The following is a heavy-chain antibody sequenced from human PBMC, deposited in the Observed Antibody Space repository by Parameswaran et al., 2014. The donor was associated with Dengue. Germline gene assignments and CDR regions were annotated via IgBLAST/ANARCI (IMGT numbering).Heavy chain of an antibody. Sequence: WIRQPPGKGLEWVANIKQDGSEEYYVDSVKGRFTISRDNAKNLLSLQMNSLRAEDTAVYYCARRRSYDFWSGTGSTYYYGMDVWGQGTTVTVSS. D-gene: IGHD3-3*01. V-gene: IGHV3-7*01. CDR3: ARRRSYDFWSGTGSTYYYGMDV. J-gene: IGHJ6*02. CDR2: IKQDGSEE.